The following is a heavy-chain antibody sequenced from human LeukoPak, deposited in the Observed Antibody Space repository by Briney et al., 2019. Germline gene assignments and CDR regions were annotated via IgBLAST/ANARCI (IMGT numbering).Heavy chain of an antibody. D-gene: IGHD3-16*01. CDR3: ASLSAYTPKDY. CDR1: GNTFTSYY. Sequence: ASVKVSCKASGNTFTSYYIHWVRQAPGQGLEWMGIINPSGGSTSYAQKFQGRVTMTRDTSTSTVYMGLSSLRSEDTAVYYCASLSAYTPKDYWGQGTLVTVSS. V-gene: IGHV1-46*01. J-gene: IGHJ4*02. CDR2: INPSGGST.